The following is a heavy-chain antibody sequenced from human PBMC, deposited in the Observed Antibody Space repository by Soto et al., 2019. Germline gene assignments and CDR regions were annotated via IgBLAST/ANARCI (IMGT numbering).Heavy chain of an antibody. CDR3: AREGPPTYYYGSGRYDAFDI. J-gene: IGHJ3*02. V-gene: IGHV1-18*01. CDR1: GYTFTSYG. CDR2: ISAYNGNT. D-gene: IGHD3-10*01. Sequence: ASVKVSCKASGYTFTSYGISWGRQAPGQGLEWMGWISAYNGNTNYAQKLQGRVTMTTDTSTSTAYMELRSLRSDDTAVYYCAREGPPTYYYGSGRYDAFDIWGQGTMVTVSS.